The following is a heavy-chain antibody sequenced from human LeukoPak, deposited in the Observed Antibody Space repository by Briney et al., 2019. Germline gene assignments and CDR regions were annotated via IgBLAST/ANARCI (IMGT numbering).Heavy chain of an antibody. CDR1: GVSISSNLW. CDR2: IHHNGSI. Sequence: SGTLSLTCAVSGVSISSNLWWTWVRQPPGKGLEWTAEIHHNGSINYNPSLKSRVTISVDTSKNQFSLKLSSVTAADTAVYYCARLDWQQHDYWGQGTLVTVSS. V-gene: IGHV4-4*02. J-gene: IGHJ4*02. D-gene: IGHD6-13*01. CDR3: ARLDWQQHDY.